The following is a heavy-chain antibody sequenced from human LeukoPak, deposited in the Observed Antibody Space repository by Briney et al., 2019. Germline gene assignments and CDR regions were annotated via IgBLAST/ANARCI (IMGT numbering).Heavy chain of an antibody. D-gene: IGHD4-11*01. Sequence: SETLSLTCAVYGGSFSGYYWSWIRQPPGKGLEWIGEINHSGSTNYNPSLKSRVTISVDTSKNQFSLKLSSVTAADTAVYYCAKNDYSNYVDYYYGMDVWGQGTTVTVSS. CDR3: AKNDYSNYVDYYYGMDV. V-gene: IGHV4-34*01. CDR1: GGSFSGYY. J-gene: IGHJ6*02. CDR2: INHSGST.